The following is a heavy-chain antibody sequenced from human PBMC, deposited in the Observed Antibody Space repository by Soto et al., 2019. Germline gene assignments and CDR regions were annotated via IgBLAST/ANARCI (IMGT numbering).Heavy chain of an antibody. CDR1: GFTVSNFY. Sequence: EVQLVESGGGLVQPGGSLRLSCAASGFTVSNFYMSWVRQAPGKGLEWVSVIDSGGSTYYADSVRARFTISRDNSKNTMYLQMNSLRVEDTAVYYCARDGSGRPEEYWGQGTLVTVYS. CDR3: ARDGSGRPEEY. J-gene: IGHJ4*02. V-gene: IGHV3-66*01. D-gene: IGHD3-10*01. CDR2: IDSGGST.